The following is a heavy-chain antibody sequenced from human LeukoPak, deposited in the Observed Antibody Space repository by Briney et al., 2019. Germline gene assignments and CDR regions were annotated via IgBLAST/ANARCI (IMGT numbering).Heavy chain of an antibody. J-gene: IGHJ4*02. CDR1: GYTFTSYG. V-gene: IGHV1-18*04. CDR2: ISAYNGNT. D-gene: IGHD1-1*01. CDR3: ARDLPVTLVRERFDY. Sequence: ASVKVSCKASGYTFTSYGISWVRQAPGQGLEWMGWISAYNGNTNYAQKLRGRVTMTTDTSTSTAYMELRSLRSDDTAVYYCARDLPVTLVRERFDYWGQGTLVTVSS.